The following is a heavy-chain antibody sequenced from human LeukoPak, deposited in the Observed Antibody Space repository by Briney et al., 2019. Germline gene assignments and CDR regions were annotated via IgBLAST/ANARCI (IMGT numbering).Heavy chain of an antibody. Sequence: ASVKVSCKASGGTFSTYVVSWVRQAPGQGLEWMGGIIPIFGTGNYAQKFQGRVTITTDESTRTAYMEVSSLTSEDTAVYYCASLAYSSGLYYFDSWGQGTLVTVSS. D-gene: IGHD2-15*01. J-gene: IGHJ4*02. CDR1: GGTFSTYV. CDR2: IIPIFGTG. CDR3: ASLAYSSGLYYFDS. V-gene: IGHV1-69*05.